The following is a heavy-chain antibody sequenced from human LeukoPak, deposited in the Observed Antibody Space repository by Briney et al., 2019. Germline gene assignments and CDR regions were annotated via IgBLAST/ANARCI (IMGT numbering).Heavy chain of an antibody. D-gene: IGHD3-22*01. Sequence: SETLSLTCTVSGGSISSGDYYWSWIRQPPGKGLEWIGYIYYSGSTYYNPSLKSRVTISVDTSKNQFSLKLSSVTAADTAVYYCAGLSRYYYDSSGYYYFDYWAREPWSPSPQ. V-gene: IGHV4-30-4*08. J-gene: IGHJ4*02. CDR1: GGSISSGDYY. CDR2: IYYSGST. CDR3: AGLSRYYYDSSGYYYFDY.